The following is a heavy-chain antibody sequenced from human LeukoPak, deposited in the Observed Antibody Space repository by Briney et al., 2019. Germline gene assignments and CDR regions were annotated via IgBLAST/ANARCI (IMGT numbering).Heavy chain of an antibody. D-gene: IGHD3-22*01. CDR2: INHSGST. V-gene: IGHV4-34*01. CDR3: ARGFNYYDSSGLDY. Sequence: SETLSLTCAVYGGSFSGYYWSWIRQPPGKGLEWIGEINHSGSTNYNPSLKSRVTISVDTSKNQFSLKLSSVTAADTAVYYCARGFNYYDSSGLDYWGQGTLVTVSS. CDR1: GGSFSGYY. J-gene: IGHJ4*02.